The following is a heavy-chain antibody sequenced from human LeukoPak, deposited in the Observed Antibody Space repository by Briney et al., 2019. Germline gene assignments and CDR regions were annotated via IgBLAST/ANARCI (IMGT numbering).Heavy chain of an antibody. J-gene: IGHJ5*02. D-gene: IGHD3-10*01. CDR1: GYTFTGYY. V-gene: IGHV1-2*02. Sequence: ASVKVSCKASGYTFTGYYMHWVRQAPGQGLEWMGWINPNSGGTNYAQKFQGRVTMTRDTSISTAYMELSRLRSDDTAVYYCARGITMVRGVIMDWFDPWGQGTLVTVPS. CDR2: INPNSGGT. CDR3: ARGITMVRGVIMDWFDP.